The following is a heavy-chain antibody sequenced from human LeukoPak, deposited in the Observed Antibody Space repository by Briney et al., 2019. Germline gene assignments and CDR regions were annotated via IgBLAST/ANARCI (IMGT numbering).Heavy chain of an antibody. J-gene: IGHJ3*02. CDR1: GFTFDDYA. V-gene: IGHV3-9*01. CDR2: ISWNSGSI. D-gene: IGHD3-10*01. CDR3: AKASSILYDAFDI. Sequence: PGGSLRLSCAASGFTFDDYAMHWVRQAPGKGLEWVSGISWNSGSIGYADSVKGRFTISSDNAKNSLYLQMNSLRAEDTALYYCAKASSILYDAFDIWGQGTMVTVSS.